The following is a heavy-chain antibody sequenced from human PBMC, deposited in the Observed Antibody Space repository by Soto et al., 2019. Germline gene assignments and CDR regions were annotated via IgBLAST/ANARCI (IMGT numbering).Heavy chain of an antibody. Sequence: SVKVSCKSSGYTFTGNYIDWVRQAPGQRLEWMGWINAGNGKTKYSQNFQGRVTITRDTSASIVYMEVNSLRSEDTALYYCARVIWVATTADYYLESWGQATLVTVSS. V-gene: IGHV1-3*01. CDR3: ARVIWVATTADYYLES. D-gene: IGHD5-12*01. J-gene: IGHJ4*02. CDR1: GYTFTGNY. CDR2: INAGNGKT.